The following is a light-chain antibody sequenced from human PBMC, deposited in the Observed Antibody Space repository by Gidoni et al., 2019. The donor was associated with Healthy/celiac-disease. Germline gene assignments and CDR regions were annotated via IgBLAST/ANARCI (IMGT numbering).Light chain of an antibody. CDR1: QSISSY. CDR3: QQSYRTPPWT. J-gene: IGKJ1*01. CDR2: AAS. V-gene: IGKV1-39*01. Sequence: DIQMTQSPSSLSASVGDRVTITCRASQSISSYLNWYQQKPGKAPKLLIYAASSLQSWVPSRFSGSGTGTDFTLAISSLQPEDFATYYCQQSYRTPPWTFGQXTKVEIK.